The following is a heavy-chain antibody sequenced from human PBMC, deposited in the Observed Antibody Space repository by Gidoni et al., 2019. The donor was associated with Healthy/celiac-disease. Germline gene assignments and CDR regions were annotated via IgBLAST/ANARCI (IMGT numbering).Heavy chain of an antibody. D-gene: IGHD3-22*01. CDR3: ARFFGPRDDPRSSGFIHPTYYYYMDV. J-gene: IGHJ6*03. Sequence: QVQLVESGGGLVKPGGSMRLSCEASGFPFTDYYMRWIRKAPGKGLEWFSYISSSGSTIYYADSGKGRFTISRDNAKNSLYLQMNSLRAEDTAVYYCARFFGPRDDPRSSGFIHPTYYYYMDVWGKGTTVTVSS. CDR1: GFPFTDYY. CDR2: ISSSGSTI. V-gene: IGHV3-11*01.